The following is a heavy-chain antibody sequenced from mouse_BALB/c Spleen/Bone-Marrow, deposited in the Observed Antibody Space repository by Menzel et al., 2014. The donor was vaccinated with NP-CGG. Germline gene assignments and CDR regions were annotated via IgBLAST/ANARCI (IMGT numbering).Heavy chain of an antibody. D-gene: IGHD1-2*01. V-gene: IGHV14-3*02. CDR3: AEITTAAYYVMDY. CDR1: GFNFNDTY. CDR2: IEPANGNN. Sequence: VQLQQSGADLVKPGASVKLSCTASGFNFNDTYMHWVKQTPEQGLEWIGRIEPANGNNKYEPKFQGKATITVDTSTTKASLNLRRMTSEDTAVYFCAEITTAAYYVMDYWGQGTSVTVSS. J-gene: IGHJ4*01.